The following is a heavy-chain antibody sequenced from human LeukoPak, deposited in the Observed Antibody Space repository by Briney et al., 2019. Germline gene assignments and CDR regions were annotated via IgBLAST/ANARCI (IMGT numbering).Heavy chain of an antibody. V-gene: IGHV1-2*06. CDR2: INPNSGGT. CDR3: ARDPDDSSSTLYFQH. D-gene: IGHD6-6*01. Sequence: ASVKVSCKASGYTFTGYYMHWLRQAPGQGLEWMGRINPNSGGTNYAQKFQGRVTMTRDTSISTAYMELSRLRSDDTAVYYCARDPDDSSSTLYFQHWGQGTLVTVSS. CDR1: GYTFTGYY. J-gene: IGHJ1*01.